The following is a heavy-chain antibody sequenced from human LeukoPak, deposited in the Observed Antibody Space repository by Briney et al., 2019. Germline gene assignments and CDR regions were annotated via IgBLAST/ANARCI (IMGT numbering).Heavy chain of an antibody. J-gene: IGHJ4*02. CDR2: IYPGDSDT. CDR3: ARRSDSGSYSY. D-gene: IGHD3-10*01. CDR1: GYSFTSYW. V-gene: IGHV5-51*01. Sequence: GESLKISCKGSGYSFTSYWIGWGRQMPGEGLEWMGIIYPGDSDTRYRPSFQGQVTISADKSISTAYLQWSSLKASDTAMYYCARRSDSGSYSYWGQGTLVTVSS.